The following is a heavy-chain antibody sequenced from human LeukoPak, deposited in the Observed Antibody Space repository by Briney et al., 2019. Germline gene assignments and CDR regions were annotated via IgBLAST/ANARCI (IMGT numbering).Heavy chain of an antibody. CDR2: INHSGRT. CDR1: GGSFSGYY. J-gene: IGHJ4*02. V-gene: IGHV4-34*01. D-gene: IGHD6-19*01. Sequence: SETLSLTCAVYGGSFSGYYWSWIRQPPGKGLEWIGEINHSGRTNYNPSLKSRVTISVDTSKNQFSLKLSSVTATDTAVYYCARYSSGWYPLFDYWGQGTLVTVSS. CDR3: ARYSSGWYPLFDY.